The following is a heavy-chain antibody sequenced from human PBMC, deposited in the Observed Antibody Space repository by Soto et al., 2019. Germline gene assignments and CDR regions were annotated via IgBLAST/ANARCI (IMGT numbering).Heavy chain of an antibody. CDR1: GYTFTSYA. J-gene: IGHJ3*02. CDR2: INAGNGNT. D-gene: IGHD3-3*01. CDR3: ARDPLGFRYYDFWSGYSYDAFDI. V-gene: IGHV1-3*01. Sequence: ASVKVYCKASGYTFTSYAMHWVRQAPGQRLEWMGWINAGNGNTKYSQKFQGRVTITRDTSASTAYMELSSLRSEDTAVYYCARDPLGFRYYDFWSGYSYDAFDIWGQGTMVTVSS.